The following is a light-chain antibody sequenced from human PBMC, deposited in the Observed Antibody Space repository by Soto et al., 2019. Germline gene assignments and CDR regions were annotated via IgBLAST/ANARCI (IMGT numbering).Light chain of an antibody. Sequence: DIQMTQSPSSLSASVGDRVTITCRASQSISSYLNWYQQKPGKAPKLLIYAASSLQSGVPSRFSGSGSGTDFTPTISSLQPEDFAVYYCQQYGSSPPWTFGQGTKVDIK. CDR1: QSISSY. CDR3: QQYGSSPPWT. CDR2: AAS. V-gene: IGKV1-39*01. J-gene: IGKJ1*01.